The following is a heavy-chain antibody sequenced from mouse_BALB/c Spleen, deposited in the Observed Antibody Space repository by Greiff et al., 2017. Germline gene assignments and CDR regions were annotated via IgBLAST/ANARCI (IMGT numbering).Heavy chain of an antibody. CDR3: ARATTTLYAMDY. Sequence: EVQLVESGGGLVKPGGSLKLSCAASGFTFSDYSMYWVRQTPEKRLEWVATISDGGSYTYYPDSVKGRFTISRDNAKNNLYLQMSSLKSEDTAMYYCARATTTLYAMDYWGQGTSVTVSS. D-gene: IGHD1-1*01. J-gene: IGHJ4*01. CDR1: GFTFSDYS. CDR2: ISDGGSYT. V-gene: IGHV5-4*02.